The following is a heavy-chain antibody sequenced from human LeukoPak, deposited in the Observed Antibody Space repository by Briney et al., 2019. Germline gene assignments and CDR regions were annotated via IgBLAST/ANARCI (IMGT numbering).Heavy chain of an antibody. CDR1: GFTFSNAW. D-gene: IGHD2-15*01. V-gene: IGHV3-15*01. CDR2: IKSKTDGGTT. J-gene: IGHJ4*02. Sequence: GGSLRLSCAASGFTFSNAWMSWVRQAPGKGLEWVGRIKSKTDGGTTDYAAPVKGRFTISRDDSKNTLYLQMNSLRAEDTAVYYCARVRCSGGSCLVNYWGQGTLVTVSS. CDR3: ARVRCSGGSCLVNY.